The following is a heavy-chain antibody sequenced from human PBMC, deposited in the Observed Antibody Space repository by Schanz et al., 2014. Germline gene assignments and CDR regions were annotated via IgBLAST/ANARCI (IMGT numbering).Heavy chain of an antibody. CDR3: ARSGSSNWYVFDY. CDR1: GGTFNSYT. J-gene: IGHJ4*02. D-gene: IGHD6-13*01. Sequence: QVQLVQSGAEVKKPGASVKVSCKASGGTFNSYTINWVRQAPGQGLEWMGMINPSGGSTTYAQKFQGRVTMTRDTSTSTVYMELSILRSEDTAVYYCARSGSSNWYVFDYWGQGTLVTVSS. CDR2: INPSGGST. V-gene: IGHV1-46*02.